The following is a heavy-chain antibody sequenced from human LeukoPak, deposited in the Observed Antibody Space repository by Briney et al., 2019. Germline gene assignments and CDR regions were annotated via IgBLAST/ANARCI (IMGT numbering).Heavy chain of an antibody. D-gene: IGHD4/OR15-4a*01. CDR1: GVSISTDY. CDR3: ARDAGATAY. Sequence: SETLSLTCTVSGVSISTDYWTWVRQPPGKRLEWIGYIHYSGSTSYNPSLKSRVTMSLDTSKNQFSLKLTSVTSADTAVYYCARDAGATAYWGQGALVTVSS. CDR2: IHYSGST. V-gene: IGHV4-59*01. J-gene: IGHJ4*02.